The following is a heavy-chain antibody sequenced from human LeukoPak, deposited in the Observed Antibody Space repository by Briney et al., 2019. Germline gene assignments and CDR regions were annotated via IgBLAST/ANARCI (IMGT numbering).Heavy chain of an antibody. V-gene: IGHV4-59*08. D-gene: IGHD3-10*01. CDR2: SYYMGTT. J-gene: IGHJ3*02. Sequence: PSETLSLTCTASGDSIKTYYWSWIRQPPGKGLEWITYSYYMGTTNYNPSLKSRATTSIDTSKNQFSLKLSSVTAADTAVYYCARHRSRVFDIWGQGTRVTVSS. CDR3: ARHRSRVFDI. CDR1: GDSIKTYY.